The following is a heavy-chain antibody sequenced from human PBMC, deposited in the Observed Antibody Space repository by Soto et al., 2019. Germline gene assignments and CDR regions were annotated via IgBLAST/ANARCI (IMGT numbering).Heavy chain of an antibody. V-gene: IGHV4-59*01. CDR3: ARATYYYDSSGYYYYFDY. J-gene: IGHJ4*02. Sequence: SETLSLTCTVSGGSISSYYWSWIRQPPGKGLEWIGYIYYSGSTSYNPSLKSRVTISVDTSKNQFSLKLSSVTAADTAVYYCARATYYYDSSGYYYYFDYWGQGTLVTVSS. CDR1: GGSISSYY. CDR2: IYYSGST. D-gene: IGHD3-22*01.